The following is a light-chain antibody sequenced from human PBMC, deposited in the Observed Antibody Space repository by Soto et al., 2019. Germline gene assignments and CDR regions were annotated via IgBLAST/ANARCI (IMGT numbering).Light chain of an antibody. V-gene: IGKV1-5*03. J-gene: IGKJ1*01. CDR3: QQYNSYSTWT. CDR2: KAS. Sequence: DIEMTQSLSTLSASVGDRVTITCRASQSISSWLAWYQQKPGKAPKLLIYKASSLESGVPSRFSGSGSGTEFTLTISSLQPDDFATYYCQQYNSYSTWTFGQGTKV. CDR1: QSISSW.